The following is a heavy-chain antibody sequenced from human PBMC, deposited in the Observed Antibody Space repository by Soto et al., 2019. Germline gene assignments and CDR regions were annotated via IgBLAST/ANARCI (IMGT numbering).Heavy chain of an antibody. CDR2: ISYDGTNT. D-gene: IGHD1-7*01. Sequence: GALRLYVAASLFTCRIFAIQWVRQAPGKGLEWVAGISYDGTNTFYADSVKGRFTISRDNSKNILYVQMHSLRSDDTAVYYCARGGDYNWHFDAFDIWGQGTMVTVSS. J-gene: IGHJ3*02. V-gene: IGHV3-30-3*01. CDR1: LFTCRIFA. CDR3: ARGGDYNWHFDAFDI.